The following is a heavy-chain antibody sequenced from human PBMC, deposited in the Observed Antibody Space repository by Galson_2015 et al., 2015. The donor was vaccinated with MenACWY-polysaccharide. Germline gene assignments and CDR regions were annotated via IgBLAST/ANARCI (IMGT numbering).Heavy chain of an antibody. Sequence: SVKVSCKASGYNFNSYDINWVRQATGQGLEWMGWMNPNGGNTGYAQKLQGRVTMTRDTSINTAYVELSSLTSEDTAVYYCARWTSRGNPDGYLDYWGHGTQVTVSS. J-gene: IGHJ4*01. CDR1: GYNFNSYD. V-gene: IGHV1-8*01. CDR3: ARWTSRGNPDGYLDY. CDR2: MNPNGGNT. D-gene: IGHD2/OR15-2a*01.